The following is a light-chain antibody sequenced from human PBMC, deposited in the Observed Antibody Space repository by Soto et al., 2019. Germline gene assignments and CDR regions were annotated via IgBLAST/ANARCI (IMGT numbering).Light chain of an antibody. J-gene: IGKJ1*01. CDR2: GAS. CDR1: QNINRN. CDR3: QQYNNWPLT. Sequence: DIVMTQSPATLSVSPGERATLSCRASQNINRNLAWYQQKPGQAPGLLISGASARASGIPARFSGSGSGTDFPLTISSLQSEDFAIYYCQQYNNWPLTFGQGTKVEI. V-gene: IGKV3-15*01.